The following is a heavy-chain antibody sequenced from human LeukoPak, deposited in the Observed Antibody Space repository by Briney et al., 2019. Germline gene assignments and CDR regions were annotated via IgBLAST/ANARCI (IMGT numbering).Heavy chain of an antibody. J-gene: IGHJ4*02. CDR3: LRGDRRDY. CDR2: IDSSGGYM. Sequence: GGSLRLSCEASGFTFNTYSMNWARQAPGKGLEWVSSIDSSGGYMFYADSVKGRFIISRDNAKDPLYLQMNSLRVEDTAVYYCLRGDRRDYWGQGTLVTVSS. CDR1: GFTFNTYS. V-gene: IGHV3-21*06.